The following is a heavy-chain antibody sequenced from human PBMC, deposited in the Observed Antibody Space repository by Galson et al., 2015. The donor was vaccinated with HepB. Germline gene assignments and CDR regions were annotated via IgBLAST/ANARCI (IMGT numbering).Heavy chain of an antibody. CDR2: IYPADSDT. CDR1: GYSFSTYW. D-gene: IGHD2-21*01. CDR3: ALSYCGGDCFSRPSDAFDI. Sequence: QSGAAVKKPGESLKISCKASGYSFSTYWIGWVRQMPGKGLEYMGIIYPADSDTRYSPSFQGHVTMSVDKSISTAFLQWSSLKASDTAMYYCALSYCGGDCFSRPSDAFDIWGQGTMIIVS. J-gene: IGHJ3*02. V-gene: IGHV5-51*01.